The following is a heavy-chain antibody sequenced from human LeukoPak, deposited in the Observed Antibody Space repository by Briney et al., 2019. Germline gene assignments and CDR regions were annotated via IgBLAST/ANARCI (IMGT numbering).Heavy chain of an antibody. CDR1: GFTFSSYG. J-gene: IGHJ3*01. V-gene: IGHV3-30*18. CDR2: ISYDGSNK. CDR3: AKVGYSSGWYVRGVL. D-gene: IGHD6-19*01. Sequence: GGSLRLSCAASGFTFSSYGMHWVRQAPGKGLEWEAVISYDGSNKYYADSVKGRFTISRDNSKNTLYLQMNSLRAEDTAVYYCAKVGYSSGWYVRGVLWGQGTMVTVSS.